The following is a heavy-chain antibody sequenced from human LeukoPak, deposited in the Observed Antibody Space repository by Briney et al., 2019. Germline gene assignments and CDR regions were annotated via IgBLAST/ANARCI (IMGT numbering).Heavy chain of an antibody. D-gene: IGHD3-3*01. V-gene: IGHV3-7*01. CDR1: GFTFSSYW. Sequence: GGSLRLSCAASGFTFSSYWVSWVRQAPGKGLEWVANIKQDGSEKYYVDSVKGRFTISRDNAKNSLYLQMNSLRAEDTAVYYCARAYGDFWSGYYWGPMDVWGQGTTVTVSS. J-gene: IGHJ6*02. CDR3: ARAYGDFWSGYYWGPMDV. CDR2: IKQDGSEK.